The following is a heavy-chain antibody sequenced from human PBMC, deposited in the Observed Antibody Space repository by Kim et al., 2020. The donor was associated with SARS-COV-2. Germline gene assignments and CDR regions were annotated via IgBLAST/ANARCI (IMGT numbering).Heavy chain of an antibody. Sequence: GGSLRLSCAASGFTFSSYWMHWVRQAPGKGLVWVSRINSDGSSTSYADSVKGRFTISRDNAKNTLYLQMNSLRAEDTAVYYCARNNILYGYDFWSGSEDDAFDIWGQGTMVTVSS. J-gene: IGHJ3*02. CDR1: GFTFSSYW. CDR3: ARNNILYGYDFWSGSEDDAFDI. CDR2: INSDGSST. D-gene: IGHD3-3*01. V-gene: IGHV3-74*01.